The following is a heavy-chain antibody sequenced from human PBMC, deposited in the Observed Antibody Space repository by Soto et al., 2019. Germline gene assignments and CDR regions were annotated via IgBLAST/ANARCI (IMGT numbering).Heavy chain of an antibody. CDR1: GFTFSSYG. J-gene: IGHJ4*02. V-gene: IGHV3-30*18. CDR2: ISYDGSNK. CDR3: AKGWLRFGLIDY. Sequence: QVQLVESGGGVVQPGRSLRLSCAASGFTFSSYGMHWVRQAPGKGLEWVAVISYDGSNKYYADSVKGRFTISRDNSKNTLYLQMNSLRAEDTAVYYCAKGWLRFGLIDYWGQGTLVTVSS. D-gene: IGHD5-12*01.